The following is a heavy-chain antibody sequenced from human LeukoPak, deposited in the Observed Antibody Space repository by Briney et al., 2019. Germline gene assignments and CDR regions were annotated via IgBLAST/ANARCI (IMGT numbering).Heavy chain of an antibody. CDR1: GFTFSSYS. J-gene: IGHJ3*02. D-gene: IGHD3-3*01. CDR3: ARDRLTGYDFWSGHYLHGAFDI. V-gene: IGHV3-48*04. Sequence: GGSLRLSCAASGFTFSSYSMNWVRQAPGKGLEWVSYISSSSSTIYYADSVKGRFTISRDNAKNSLYLQMNSLRAEDTAVYYCARDRLTGYDFWSGHYLHGAFDIWGQGTMVAVSS. CDR2: ISSSSSTI.